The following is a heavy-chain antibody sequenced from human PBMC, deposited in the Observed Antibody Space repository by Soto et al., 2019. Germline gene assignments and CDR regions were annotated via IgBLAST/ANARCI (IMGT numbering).Heavy chain of an antibody. Sequence: QVQLVQSGAEVKKPGASVMVSCKASGYTFGNNDINWVRQATGQGLEWMGWMNPKSGNTGFAQKCQGRFTMTRDTTTTTADMELSSLRSEDTAVYYCARVTRTWYFDLWGPGTLLTASS. J-gene: IGHJ2*01. CDR2: MNPKSGNT. CDR3: ARVTRTWYFDL. V-gene: IGHV1-8*01. CDR1: GYTFGNND.